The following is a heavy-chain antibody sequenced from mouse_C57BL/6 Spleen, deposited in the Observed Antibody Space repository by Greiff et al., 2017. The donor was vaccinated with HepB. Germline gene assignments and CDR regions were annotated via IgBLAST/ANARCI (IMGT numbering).Heavy chain of an antibody. Sequence: EVKLVESGGGLVKPGGSLKLSCAASGFTFSSYAMSWVRQTPEKRLEWVATISDGGSYTYYPDNVKGRFTISRDNAKNNLYLQMSHLKSEDTAMYYCARDRGSSSYYAMDYWGQGTSVTVSS. CDR3: ARDRGSSSYYAMDY. J-gene: IGHJ4*01. D-gene: IGHD1-1*01. V-gene: IGHV5-4*01. CDR1: GFTFSSYA. CDR2: ISDGGSYT.